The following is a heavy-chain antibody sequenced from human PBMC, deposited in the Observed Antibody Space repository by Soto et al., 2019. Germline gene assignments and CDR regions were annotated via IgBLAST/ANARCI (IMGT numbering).Heavy chain of an antibody. D-gene: IGHD3-3*01. V-gene: IGHV4-39*07. CDR1: GGSISSSSYY. Sequence: PSETLSLTCTVSGGSISSSSYYWGWIRQPPGKGLEWIGSIYYSGSTYYNPSLKSRVTISVDRSKNQFSPKLSSVTAADTAVYYCARSNYDFWSGPQGWFDPWGQGTLVTVSS. CDR2: IYYSGST. J-gene: IGHJ5*02. CDR3: ARSNYDFWSGPQGWFDP.